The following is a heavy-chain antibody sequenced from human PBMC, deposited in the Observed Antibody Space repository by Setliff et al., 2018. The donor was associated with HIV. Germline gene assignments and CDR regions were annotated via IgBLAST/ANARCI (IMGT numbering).Heavy chain of an antibody. D-gene: IGHD2-21*01. Sequence: SETLSLTCTVSGGSVGSGSYYWSWIRQPAGKGLEWIGRMHTSGNTNYNPSLKSRVTMSVDASKNLVSLNLNSVTAADTAIYYCARGVARQVVIDRWFDPWGQGTPVTVSS. CDR1: GGSVGSGSYY. CDR2: MHTSGNT. J-gene: IGHJ5*02. CDR3: ARGVARQVVIDRWFDP. V-gene: IGHV4-61*02.